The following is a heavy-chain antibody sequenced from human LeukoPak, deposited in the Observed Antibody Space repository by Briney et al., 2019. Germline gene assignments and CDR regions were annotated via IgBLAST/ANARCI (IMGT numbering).Heavy chain of an antibody. J-gene: IGHJ4*02. V-gene: IGHV3-9*01. CDR1: GFTFDDYA. Sequence: GGSLRLSCAASGFTFDDYAMHWVRQAPGKGLEWVSGISWNSGSIGYADSVKGRFTISRDNAKSSLYLQMNSLRAEDTALYYCLAVTYEPLWGQGTLVTVSS. CDR3: LAVTYEPL. D-gene: IGHD1-14*01. CDR2: ISWNSGSI.